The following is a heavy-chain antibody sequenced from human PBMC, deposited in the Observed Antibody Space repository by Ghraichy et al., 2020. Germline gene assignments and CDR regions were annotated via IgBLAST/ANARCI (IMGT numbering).Heavy chain of an antibody. J-gene: IGHJ4*02. D-gene: IGHD6-19*01. CDR3: ARSCSGWYPIFDY. CDR1: GFTVSSKF. Sequence: GGSLRLSCAVSGFTVSSKFMSWVRQAPGKGLEWVSVIYSGGSTYYADSVKGRFTISRDNSKNTLFLQMNSLRAEDTAVYYCARSCSGWYPIFDYWGQGTLVTVSS. CDR2: IYSGGST. V-gene: IGHV3-53*01.